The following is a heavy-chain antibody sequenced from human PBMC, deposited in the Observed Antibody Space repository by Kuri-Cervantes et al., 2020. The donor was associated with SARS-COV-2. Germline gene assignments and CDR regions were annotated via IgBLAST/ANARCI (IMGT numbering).Heavy chain of an antibody. Sequence: SETLSLTCTVSGGSISSGSYYWSWIRQPAGKGLEWIGRIYTSGSTNYNPSLKSRVTISVDTSKNQFSLRLSSVTAADTAVYYCARERGTMIAGPPVSEACEMWGQGTMVTVSS. CDR1: GGSISSGSYY. CDR3: ARERGTMIAGPPVSEACEM. J-gene: IGHJ3*02. D-gene: IGHD3-22*01. V-gene: IGHV4-61*02. CDR2: IYTSGST.